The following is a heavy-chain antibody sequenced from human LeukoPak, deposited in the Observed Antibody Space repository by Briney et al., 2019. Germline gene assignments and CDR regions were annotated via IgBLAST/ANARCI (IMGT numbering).Heavy chain of an antibody. CDR1: GYTFSVYY. CDR3: ARDLSTSSNWELDY. Sequence: ASVKVSCKASGYTFSVYYTHWVRQAPGQGLEWMGWINPNSGGTRYAQQFQGRVTMTRDTSIGTVYMELSTLRSDDTAVYYCARDLSTSSNWELDYWGQGTLVTVSS. D-gene: IGHD1-1*01. CDR2: INPNSGGT. V-gene: IGHV1-2*02. J-gene: IGHJ4*02.